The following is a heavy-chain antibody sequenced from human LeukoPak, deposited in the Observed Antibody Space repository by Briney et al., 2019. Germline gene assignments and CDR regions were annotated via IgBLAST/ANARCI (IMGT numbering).Heavy chain of an antibody. V-gene: IGHV4-59*01. Sequence: SETLSLTCSVSGGSISNYYWSWMRQPPGKGLEWVGYIYYSGSTNYNPSLNSRVTISLDTSKNQFSLKLTSVTAADTAVYYCARGGSSWDRGYQLDYWGQGTLVTVSS. J-gene: IGHJ4*02. D-gene: IGHD6-13*01. CDR1: GGSISNYY. CDR2: IYYSGST. CDR3: ARGGSSWDRGYQLDY.